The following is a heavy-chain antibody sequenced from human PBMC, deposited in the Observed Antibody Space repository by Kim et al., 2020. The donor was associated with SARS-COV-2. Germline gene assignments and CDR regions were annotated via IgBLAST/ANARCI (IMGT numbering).Heavy chain of an antibody. CDR3: VRGASGRPGGLDP. CDR1: GFTFSSYW. CDR2: IESDGSVT. D-gene: IGHD6-19*01. J-gene: IGHJ5*02. Sequence: GGSLRLSCAASGFTFSSYWMHWVRQAPGKGLVWVTRIESDGSVTSYADSVKGRFTISRDNAQNTLYLQMNSLRVDDTAVYYCVRGASGRPGGLDPWGQGTLVTFSS. V-gene: IGHV3-74*01.